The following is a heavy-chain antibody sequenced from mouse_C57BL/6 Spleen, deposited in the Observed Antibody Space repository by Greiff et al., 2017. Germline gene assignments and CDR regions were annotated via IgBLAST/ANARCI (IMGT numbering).Heavy chain of an antibody. J-gene: IGHJ3*01. CDR1: GYTFTDYE. D-gene: IGHD1-1*01. Sequence: QVQLKQSGAELVRPGASVTLSCKASGYTFTDYEMHWVKLTPVHGLEWIGAIDPETGGTAYNQKFKGKAILTADKSSSTAYMELRSLTSEDSAVFYCTRWEDYYGSSYGFAYWGQGTLVTVSA. V-gene: IGHV1-15*01. CDR2: IDPETGGT. CDR3: TRWEDYYGSSYGFAY.